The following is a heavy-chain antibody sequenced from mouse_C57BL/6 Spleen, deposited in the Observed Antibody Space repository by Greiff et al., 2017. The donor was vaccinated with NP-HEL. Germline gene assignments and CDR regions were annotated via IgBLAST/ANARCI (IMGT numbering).Heavy chain of an antibody. J-gene: IGHJ2*01. V-gene: IGHV5-4*01. Sequence: RVESGGGLVKPGGSLKLSCAASGFTFSSYAMSWVRQTPEKRLEWVATISDGGSYTYYPDNVQGRFTISRDNAKNNLYRQMSHLKSEDTAMYYCARDGPLDYWGQGTTLTVSS. CDR2: ISDGGSYT. CDR1: GFTFSSYA. CDR3: ARDGPLDY.